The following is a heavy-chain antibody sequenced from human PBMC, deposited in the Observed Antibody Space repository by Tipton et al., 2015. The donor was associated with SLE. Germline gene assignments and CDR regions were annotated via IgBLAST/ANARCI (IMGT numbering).Heavy chain of an antibody. J-gene: IGHJ3*01. CDR3: ASLVGVSTSGAFDL. Sequence: LRLSCIVSGDSTTPYYWSWIRQPPGKRLEWIGYMYYSGRTNYNPSLRSRVTMSVDTSNNQVSLRLKSVTAADTAVYYCASLVGVSTSGAFDLWGQGTMVTVSS. CDR1: GDSTTPYY. V-gene: IGHV4-59*01. CDR2: MYYSGRT. D-gene: IGHD1-26*01.